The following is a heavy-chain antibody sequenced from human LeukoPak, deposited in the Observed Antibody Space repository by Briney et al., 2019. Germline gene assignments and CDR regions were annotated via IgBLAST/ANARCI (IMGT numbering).Heavy chain of an antibody. D-gene: IGHD6-19*01. Sequence: GGSLRLSCAASGFTFSNYWMNWVRQAPGKGMEGVAIIEKDGSEILYVDSVKGRFTISRDNAKNSLYLQMNSLRAEDTAVYYCAAGAGWLIDWWGQGTLVTVSS. J-gene: IGHJ4*02. CDR1: GFTFSNYW. V-gene: IGHV3-7*01. CDR3: AAGAGWLIDW. CDR2: IEKDGSEI.